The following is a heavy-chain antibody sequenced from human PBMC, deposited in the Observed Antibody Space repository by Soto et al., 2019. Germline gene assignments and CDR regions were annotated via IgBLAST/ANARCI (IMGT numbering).Heavy chain of an antibody. Sequence: EVQLVESGGGLVQPGGSLRLSCAASGFSFSDYWMHWVRQAPGKGLVWVSCIDTDGSTTTYADSVKGRFTISRDNVKNTLYLQMDSLSGEDTSLYYCSRGGGFSGNYLGGQGTLVTVSS. D-gene: IGHD1-26*01. CDR1: GFSFSDYW. CDR3: SRGGGFSGNYL. J-gene: IGHJ4*02. CDR2: IDTDGSTT. V-gene: IGHV3-74*01.